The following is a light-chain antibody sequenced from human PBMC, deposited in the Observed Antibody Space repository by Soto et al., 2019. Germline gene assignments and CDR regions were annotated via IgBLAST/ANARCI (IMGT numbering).Light chain of an antibody. J-gene: IGKJ1*01. CDR1: QSVLHSSNDKNF. CDR2: WAS. V-gene: IGKV4-1*01. Sequence: DIVMTQSPDSLAVSLGERATINCKSSQSVLHSSNDKNFLTWYQQKPGQPPKLLIYWASTRESGVPDRFSGRRSGTEFTLTVSGLQGEDVEVYYCHELNSALWRFGQGTKVEIK. CDR3: HELNSALWR.